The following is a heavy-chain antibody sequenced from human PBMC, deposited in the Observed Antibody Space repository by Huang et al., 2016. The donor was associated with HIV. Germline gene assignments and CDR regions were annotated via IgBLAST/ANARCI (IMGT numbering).Heavy chain of an antibody. CDR2: IESDGSST. CDR3: VRAREKGYDFWSGYRY. D-gene: IGHD3-3*01. V-gene: IGHV3-74*02. CDR1: GFIFSDYW. J-gene: IGHJ4*01. Sequence: EVELAESGGGSVRPGQSLRLSCVGSGFIFSDYWMHWVRQIPGKGWMWFVRIESDGSSTSYADSVKGRFTIYRDNARNTVYLQMSSLRVDDTAVYYCVRAREKGYDFWSGYRYWGQGAQVTVSS.